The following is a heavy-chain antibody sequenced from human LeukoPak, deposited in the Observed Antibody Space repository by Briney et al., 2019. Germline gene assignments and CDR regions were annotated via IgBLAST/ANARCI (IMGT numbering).Heavy chain of an antibody. CDR2: IIPIFGTA. V-gene: IGHV1-69*13. D-gene: IGHD2-21*01. Sequence: SVKVSCKASGGTFSSYAISWVRQAPGQGLEWMGGIIPIFGTANYAQKFQGRVTITADESTSTAYMELSSLRSEDTAVYYCARELAYCGGDCYSGHYHYYYYMDVWGKGNTVTVSS. CDR3: ARELAYCGGDCYSGHYHYYYYMDV. J-gene: IGHJ6*03. CDR1: GGTFSSYA.